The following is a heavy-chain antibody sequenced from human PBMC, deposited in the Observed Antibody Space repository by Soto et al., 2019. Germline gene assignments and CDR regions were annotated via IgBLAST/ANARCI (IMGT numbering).Heavy chain of an antibody. CDR1: GFTVSSNY. J-gene: IGHJ4*02. V-gene: IGHV3-53*02. CDR2: IYSGGST. Sequence: EVQLVETGGGLIQPGGSLRLSCAASGFTVSSNYMSWVRQAPGKGLEWVSVIYSGGSTYYADSVKGRFTISRDNSKNTLYLQMNSLRAEDTAVYHCARSNIGGDFDYWGQGTLVTVSS. CDR3: ARSNIGGDFDY. D-gene: IGHD1-26*01.